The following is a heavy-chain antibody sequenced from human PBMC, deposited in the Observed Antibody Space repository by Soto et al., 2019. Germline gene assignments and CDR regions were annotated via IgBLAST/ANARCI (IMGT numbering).Heavy chain of an antibody. V-gene: IGHV1-69*13. J-gene: IGHJ6*02. CDR3: AKVRYSSPMGYYYGMDV. D-gene: IGHD6-19*01. CDR2: IIPIFGTA. CDR1: GVTFSKFI. Sequence: SVKVSCKASGVTFSKFIMAWVRQAPGLGLEWVGGIIPIFGTANYAQKFQGRVTITADESTSTSYLEVSNLRSEDTAVYYCAKVRYSSPMGYYYGMDVWGQGTAVTVSS.